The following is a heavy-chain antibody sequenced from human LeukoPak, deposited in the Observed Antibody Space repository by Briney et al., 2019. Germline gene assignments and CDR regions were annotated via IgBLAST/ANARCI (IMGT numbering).Heavy chain of an antibody. CDR1: GSTFTSYY. D-gene: IGHD2-15*01. Sequence: ASVKVSFKASGSTFTSYYIHWVRQAPGQGLEWMGIINPSGGNTNYARKFQGRVTMTRATSTSTVYMELSSLRSEDTAMYYCAREEDGGYFDYWGQGTVVTVSS. CDR2: INPSGGNT. CDR3: AREEDGGYFDY. J-gene: IGHJ4*02. V-gene: IGHV1-46*01.